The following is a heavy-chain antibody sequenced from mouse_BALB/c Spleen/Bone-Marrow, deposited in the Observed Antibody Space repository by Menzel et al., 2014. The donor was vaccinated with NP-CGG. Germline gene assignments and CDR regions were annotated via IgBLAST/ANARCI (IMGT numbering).Heavy chain of an antibody. D-gene: IGHD2-14*01. CDR3: AKNGGYDGWFAY. J-gene: IGHJ3*01. CDR1: GFSLTSYG. CDR2: IWRGGST. Sequence: VKLVESGPSLVQPSQSLSIACTVSGFSLTSYGVHWVRQFPGKGLEWLGAIWRGGSTDYNAAFMSRLSITKDNSKSQVFFKRNSLQADDTAIYYCAKNGGYDGWFAYWGQGTLVTVSA. V-gene: IGHV2-5-1*01.